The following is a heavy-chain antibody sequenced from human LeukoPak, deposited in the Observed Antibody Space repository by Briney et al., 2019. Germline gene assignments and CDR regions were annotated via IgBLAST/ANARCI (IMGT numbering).Heavy chain of an antibody. D-gene: IGHD3-10*01. CDR3: ARETFGEPQDY. V-gene: IGHV3-48*04. CDR1: GFTFSSNS. Sequence: DPGGSLRLSCAASGFTFSSNSMNWVRQAPGKGLEWVSYISSTGGTIYYADSMKGRFTISRDNAKNSLYLQMNSLRVEDTAVYFCARETFGEPQDYWGQGTLVTVSS. J-gene: IGHJ4*02. CDR2: ISSTGGTI.